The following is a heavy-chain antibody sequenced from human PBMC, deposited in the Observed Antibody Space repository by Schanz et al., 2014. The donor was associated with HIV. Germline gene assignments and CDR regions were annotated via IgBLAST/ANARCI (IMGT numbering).Heavy chain of an antibody. CDR1: HYTFISDG. CDR3: ARESNPYDILTDLYGMDV. V-gene: IGHV1-18*01. Sequence: QVQLVQSGAEVKKPGASVKVSCKASHYTFISDGISWVRQAPGQGLEWMGWISPFNGKTTYARNLQGRVTMSTDTFTSKAYLELRSLRSDDTAVYYCARESNPYDILTDLYGMDVWGQGTTVTVSS. CDR2: ISPFNGKT. J-gene: IGHJ6*02. D-gene: IGHD3-9*01.